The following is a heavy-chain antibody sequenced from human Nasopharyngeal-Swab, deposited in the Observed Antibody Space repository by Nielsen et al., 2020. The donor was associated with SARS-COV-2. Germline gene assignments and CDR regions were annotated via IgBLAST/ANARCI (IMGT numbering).Heavy chain of an antibody. CDR2: ISGSGGSLGWISGISGGGGST. CDR1: GFIFGNYA. Sequence: GESLKISCVASGFIFGNYAMTWVRQAPGKGLEWVSGISGSGGSLGWISGISGGGGSTYYADSVKGRFTISRDNSKNTLYLQMNSLRAEDTAVYYCARESHPPDWGSGGMDVWGQGTTVTVSS. D-gene: IGHD7-27*01. J-gene: IGHJ6*02. V-gene: IGHV3-23*01. CDR3: ARESHPPDWGSGGMDV.